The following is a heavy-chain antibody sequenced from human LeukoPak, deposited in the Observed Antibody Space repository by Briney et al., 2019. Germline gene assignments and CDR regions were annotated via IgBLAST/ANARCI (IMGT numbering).Heavy chain of an antibody. J-gene: IGHJ5*02. D-gene: IGHD4-17*01. CDR3: ARLVGRTVTDNWFDP. CDR2: IYYSGST. Sequence: PSETLSLTCTVSGGSISSYYWSWIRQPPGKGLEWIGYIYYSGSTNYNPSLKSRVTISVDTSKNQFSLKLSSVTAADTAVYYCARLVGRTVTDNWFDPWGQGTLVTVSS. CDR1: GGSISSYY. V-gene: IGHV4-59*08.